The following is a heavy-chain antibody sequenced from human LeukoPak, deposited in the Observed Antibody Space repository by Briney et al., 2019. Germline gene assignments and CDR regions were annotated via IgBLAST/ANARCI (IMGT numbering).Heavy chain of an antibody. CDR2: IYHSGST. CDR3: ARGGVATIYGAFDI. J-gene: IGHJ3*02. Sequence: PSETLSLTCAVSGGSISSGGYSWSWIRQPPGKGLEWIGYIYHSGSTYYNPSLKSRVTISVDRSKNQFSLKLSSVTAADTAVYYCARGGVATIYGAFDIWGQGTMVTVSS. CDR1: GGSISSGGYS. V-gene: IGHV4-30-2*01. D-gene: IGHD5-24*01.